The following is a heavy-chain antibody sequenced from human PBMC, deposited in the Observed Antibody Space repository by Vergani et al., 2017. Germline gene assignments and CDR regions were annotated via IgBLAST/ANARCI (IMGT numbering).Heavy chain of an antibody. J-gene: IGHJ2*01. D-gene: IGHD3-3*01. CDR3: AKDHYDFWSGYPNLSPFDL. CDR2: ISWNSGSI. V-gene: IGHV3-9*02. Sequence: VHLVESGGGVVQPGRSLRLSCVVSGFTSSYYAMHWVRQAPGKGLEWVSGISWNSGSIGYADSVKGRFTISRDNAKNSLYLQMNSLRAEDTALYYCAKDHYDFWSGYPNLSPFDLWGRGTLVTVSS. CDR1: GFTSSYYA.